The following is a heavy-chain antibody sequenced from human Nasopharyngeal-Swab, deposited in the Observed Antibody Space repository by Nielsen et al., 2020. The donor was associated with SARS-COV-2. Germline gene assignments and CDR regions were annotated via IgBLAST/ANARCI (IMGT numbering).Heavy chain of an antibody. CDR3: ARGCVLTGPSCYYYGMDV. CDR2: IGTAGDT. D-gene: IGHD3-9*01. CDR1: GFTFSSYD. Sequence: GGSLRLSCAASGFTFSSYDMHWVRQATGKGLEWVSAIGTAGDTYYPGSVKGRFTISRDNAKNSLYLQMNSLRAEDTAVYYCARGCVLTGPSCYYYGMDVWGQGTTVTVSS. V-gene: IGHV3-13*01. J-gene: IGHJ6*02.